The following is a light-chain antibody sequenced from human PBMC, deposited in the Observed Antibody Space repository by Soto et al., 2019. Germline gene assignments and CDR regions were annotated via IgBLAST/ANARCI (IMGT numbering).Light chain of an antibody. CDR3: SSSDDTLDGPV. CDR1: YSNIGSNF. Sequence: QSVLTQPPSASATPGQTVNISCSGRYSNIGSNFVSWYQRLPGTAPKLLIYSINQRPSGVPDRFSGSKSGTSASLTISGLQSEDEADYFCSSSDDTLDGPVFGGGTKVTVL. CDR2: SIN. J-gene: IGLJ3*02. V-gene: IGLV1-44*01.